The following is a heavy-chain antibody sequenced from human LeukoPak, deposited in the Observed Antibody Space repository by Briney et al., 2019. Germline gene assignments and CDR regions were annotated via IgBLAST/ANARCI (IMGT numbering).Heavy chain of an antibody. J-gene: IGHJ6*03. CDR2: XXXXXXXX. CDR1: AFTFSSDW. Sequence: GGSLRLSCAASAFTFSSDWMSWVRQAPGKGLEXXXXXXXXXXXXYYVESVKGRFTIYRDNAKNSVYLQMNSLRAQDTAVYYCARAAGSGSYYNAYHYYYYYYMDVWGKGTTVTVSS. D-gene: IGHD3-10*01. V-gene: IGHV3-7*01. CDR3: ARAAGSGSYYNAYHYYYYYYMDV.